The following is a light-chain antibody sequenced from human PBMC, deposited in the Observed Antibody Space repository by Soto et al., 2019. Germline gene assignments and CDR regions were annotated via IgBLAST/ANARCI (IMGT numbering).Light chain of an antibody. CDR3: QQYGSSPLFT. V-gene: IGKV3-20*01. CDR2: GAS. CDR1: QSVSSSY. Sequence: EIVLTQSPGTLSLSPGERATLSCRASQSVSSSYLAWYQQKPGQAPRLLIYGASSRATGIPDRFSGSGSGTAFSLTISSLEPEDVAVYYCQQYGSSPLFTFGPGTKVDIK. J-gene: IGKJ3*01.